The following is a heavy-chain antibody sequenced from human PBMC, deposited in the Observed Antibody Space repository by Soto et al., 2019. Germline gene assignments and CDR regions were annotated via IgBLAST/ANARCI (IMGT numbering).Heavy chain of an antibody. CDR1: GASISSGGYY. J-gene: IGHJ5*02. V-gene: IGHV4-31*03. CDR2: IYYSGST. CDR3: AREPSP. Sequence: QVQLQESGPGLVKPSQTLSLTCTVSGASISSGGYYWGWIRQHPGKGLEWIGYIYYSGSTYYNPSLKGRVAISVAPSKNQFSLKLRSVTAADTAVYYWAREPSPWGQGTLVTVSS.